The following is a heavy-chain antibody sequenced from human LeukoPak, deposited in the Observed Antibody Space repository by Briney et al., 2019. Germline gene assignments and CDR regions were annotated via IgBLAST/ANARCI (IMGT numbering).Heavy chain of an antibody. CDR1: GGSISSYY. CDR3: ARDREDGTYFDY. D-gene: IGHD5-24*01. CDR2: IYYSGST. Sequence: KPSETLSLTCTVSGGSISSYYWSWIRQPPGKGLEWIGYIYYSGSTNYNPSLKSRVTISVDTSKNQFSLKLSSVTAADTAVYYCARDREDGTYFDYWGQGTLVTVSS. V-gene: IGHV4-59*01. J-gene: IGHJ4*02.